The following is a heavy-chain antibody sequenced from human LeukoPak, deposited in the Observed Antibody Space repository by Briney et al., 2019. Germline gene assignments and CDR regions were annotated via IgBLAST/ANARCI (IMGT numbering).Heavy chain of an antibody. J-gene: IGHJ4*02. CDR1: GFTFGDYA. CDR3: ARAPLGYCSSTSCCFDY. V-gene: IGHV3-48*03. CDR2: ISSSGSTI. D-gene: IGHD2-2*01. Sequence: GRSLRLSCTASGFTFGDYAMNWVRQAPGKGLEWVLYISSSGSTIYYADSVKGRFTISRDNAKNSLYLQMNSLRAEDTAVYYCARAPLGYCSSTSCCFDYWGQGTLVTVSS.